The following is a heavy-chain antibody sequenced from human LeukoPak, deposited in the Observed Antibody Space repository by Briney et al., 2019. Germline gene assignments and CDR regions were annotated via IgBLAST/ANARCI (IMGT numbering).Heavy chain of an antibody. D-gene: IGHD3-22*01. CDR2: ISYDGSNK. Sequence: PGGSLRLSCAASGFTFSSYAMHWVRQAPGKGLEWVAVISYDGSNKYYADSVKGRFTISGDNSKNTLYLQMNSLRAEDTAVYYCASAADSYYYDSSGYSQRPDAFDIWGQGTMVTVSS. V-gene: IGHV3-30-3*01. J-gene: IGHJ3*02. CDR1: GFTFSSYA. CDR3: ASAADSYYYDSSGYSQRPDAFDI.